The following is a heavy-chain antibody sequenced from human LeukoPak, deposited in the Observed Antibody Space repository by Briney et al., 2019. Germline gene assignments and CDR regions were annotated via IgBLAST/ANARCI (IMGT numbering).Heavy chain of an antibody. J-gene: IGHJ6*03. CDR1: GFTFSSYG. CDR3: AKNGAYYYYYMDV. Sequence: PGGSLRLSCAASGFTFSSYGMSWVRQAPGKGLEWVSAISGSGGSTYYADSVKGRFTISRDNSKNTLYLQMNSLRAEDTAVYYCAKNGAYYYYYMDVWGKGTTVTISS. V-gene: IGHV3-23*01. CDR2: ISGSGGST. D-gene: IGHD3-10*01.